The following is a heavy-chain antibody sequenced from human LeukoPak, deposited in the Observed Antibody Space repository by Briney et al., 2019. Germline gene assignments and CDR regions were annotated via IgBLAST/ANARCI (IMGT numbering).Heavy chain of an antibody. CDR1: GYTFTSYG. J-gene: IGHJ4*02. Sequence: ASVKVSCKASGYTFTSYGISWVRQAPGQGLEWMGWISAYNGNTNYAQKLQGRATMTTDTSTSTVYMELSSLRSEDTAVYYCVRDLFSGRQTKGCFDYWGQGTLVTVSA. CDR2: ISAYNGNT. CDR3: VRDLFSGRQTKGCFDY. D-gene: IGHD6-25*01. V-gene: IGHV1-18*01.